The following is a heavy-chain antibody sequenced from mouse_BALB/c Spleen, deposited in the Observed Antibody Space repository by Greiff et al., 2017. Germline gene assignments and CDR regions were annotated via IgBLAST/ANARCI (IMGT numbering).Heavy chain of an antibody. Sequence: VQLKESGPGLVAPSQSLSITCTVSGFSLTSYGVHWVRQPPGKGLEWLGVIWAGGSTNYNSALMSRLSISKDNSKSQVFLKMNSLQTDDTAMYYCARGRGWYFDVWGAGTTVTVAS. CDR2: IWAGGST. CDR3: ARGRGWYFDV. CDR1: GFSLTSYG. V-gene: IGHV2-9*02. J-gene: IGHJ1*01.